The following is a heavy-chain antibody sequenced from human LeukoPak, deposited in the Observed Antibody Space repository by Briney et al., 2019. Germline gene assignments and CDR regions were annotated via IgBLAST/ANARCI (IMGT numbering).Heavy chain of an antibody. D-gene: IGHD3-10*01. CDR2: ISAYNGNT. CDR1: GYTLTIDG. V-gene: IGHV1-18*01. Sequence: ASLNGSCKAAGYTLTIDGSGWVRHAPGQGLEWMGWISAYNGNTNYAQKLQGRVTMTTDTSTSTAYMELRSLRSDDTAVYYCASDEVGSGSFDYWGQGPLVTVSS. J-gene: IGHJ4*02. CDR3: ASDEVGSGSFDY.